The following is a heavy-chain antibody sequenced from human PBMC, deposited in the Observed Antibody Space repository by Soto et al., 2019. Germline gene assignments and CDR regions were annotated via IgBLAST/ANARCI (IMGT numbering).Heavy chain of an antibody. J-gene: IGHJ6*02. D-gene: IGHD2-15*01. V-gene: IGHV3-48*03. Sequence: PGGSLRLSSAASGFIFSSYEMNWVRQAPGKGPEWISYIDSSGSTIYYADSVKGRFSISRDNAKNSLYLQMNSLRAEDTAVYYCAREHRYCSGGSCNSGYYGMDVWGQGTTVTVSS. CDR2: IDSSGSTI. CDR1: GFIFSSYE. CDR3: AREHRYCSGGSCNSGYYGMDV.